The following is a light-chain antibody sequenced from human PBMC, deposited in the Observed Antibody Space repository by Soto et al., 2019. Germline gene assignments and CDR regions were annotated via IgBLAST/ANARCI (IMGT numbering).Light chain of an antibody. CDR2: SNS. V-gene: IGLV1-44*01. J-gene: IGLJ2*01. CDR1: SSNIGSHT. Sequence: QSALTQPPSASGTPGQRVTISCFGSSSNIGSHTINWYQQLPGTAPKLLIYSNSQRPSGVPDRFSGSKSGTSASLAISGLQSEDEADYFCVAWDDSLHGVVFGGGTKLTVL. CDR3: VAWDDSLHGVV.